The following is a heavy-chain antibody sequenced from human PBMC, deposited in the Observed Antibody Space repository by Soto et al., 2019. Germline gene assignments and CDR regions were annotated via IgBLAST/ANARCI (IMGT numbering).Heavy chain of an antibody. V-gene: IGHV4-59*08. J-gene: IGHJ4*02. CDR2: IYYSGST. CDR3: ARQDLRKVRGXIDY. CDR1: GGSISSYY. D-gene: IGHD2-2*01. Sequence: SETLSLTCTVSGGSISSYYWSWIRQPPGKGLEWIGYIYYSGSTNYNPSLKSRVTISVDTSKNQFSLKLSSVTAADTAVYYCARQDLRKVRGXIDYWGQGTLVTVSS.